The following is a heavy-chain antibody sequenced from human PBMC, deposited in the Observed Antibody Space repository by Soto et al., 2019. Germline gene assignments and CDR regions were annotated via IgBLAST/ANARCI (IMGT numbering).Heavy chain of an antibody. CDR3: AKEIAVAGDLDY. CDR1: GFSFSTFG. CDR2: ISSDGQTK. V-gene: IGHV3-30*18. Sequence: LRLSCVASGFSFSTFGIHWVRQAPGKGLEWVGVISSDGQTKYYADSVKGRFAISRDNSKNTLYLQMDSLRPEDTAVYYCAKEIAVAGDLDYWGHGTLVTVSS. J-gene: IGHJ4*01. D-gene: IGHD6-19*01.